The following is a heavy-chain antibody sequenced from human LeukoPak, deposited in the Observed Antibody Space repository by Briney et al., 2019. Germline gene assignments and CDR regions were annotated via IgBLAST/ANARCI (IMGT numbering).Heavy chain of an antibody. Sequence: PSETLSLTCSVSGGSISPCFWSWIRQPPGKGLEWIGYFSYSGSTNYNPSLKSRVTISVDTSKNQFSLQLSSVTAADTAVYYCARDDYRGVTNFDPWGQGTLVTVSS. CDR2: FSYSGST. CDR3: ARDDYRGVTNFDP. D-gene: IGHD3-10*01. J-gene: IGHJ5*02. V-gene: IGHV4-59*01. CDR1: GGSISPCF.